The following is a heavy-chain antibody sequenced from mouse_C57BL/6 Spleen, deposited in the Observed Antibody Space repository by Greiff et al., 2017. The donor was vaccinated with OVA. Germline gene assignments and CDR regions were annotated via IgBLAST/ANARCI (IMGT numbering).Heavy chain of an antibody. CDR3: TGVTTVVARYFDV. D-gene: IGHD1-1*01. CDR1: GFTFSNYW. Sequence: EVKVEESGGGLVQPGGSMKLSCVASGFTFSNYWMNWARQSPAKGLEWVAQIRLKSDNYATHYAESVKGRFTISRDDSKSSVYLQMNNLRAEDTGIYYGTGVTTVVARYFDVWGTGTTVTVSS. V-gene: IGHV6-3*01. CDR2: IRLKSDNYAT. J-gene: IGHJ1*03.